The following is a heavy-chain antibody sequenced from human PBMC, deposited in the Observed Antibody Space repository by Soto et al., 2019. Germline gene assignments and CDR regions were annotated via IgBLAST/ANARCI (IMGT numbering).Heavy chain of an antibody. V-gene: IGHV4-39*01. CDR3: VSGYPWVGFDY. Sequence: SETLSLTCTVSGGSISSSDYYWGWIRQPPGKGLEWIGNIYYSGSASYNPSLKSRVTISVDTSKNQVSLKLSSVTAVDTAVYNCVSGYPWVGFDYRGQGTLVTVSS. CDR2: IYYSGSA. J-gene: IGHJ4*02. D-gene: IGHD3-22*01. CDR1: GGSISSSDYY.